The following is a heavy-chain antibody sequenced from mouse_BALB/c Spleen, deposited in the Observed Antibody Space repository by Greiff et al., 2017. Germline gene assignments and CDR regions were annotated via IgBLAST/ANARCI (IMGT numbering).Heavy chain of an antibody. Sequence: VQLHQSGPELVKPGASVRISCKASGYTFTSYYIHWVKQRPGQGLEWIGWIYPGNVNTKYNEKFKGKATLTADKSSSTAYMQLSSLTSEDSAVYFCARSYGSSEGFAYWGQGTLVTVSA. J-gene: IGHJ3*01. CDR3: ARSYGSSEGFAY. CDR2: IYPGNVNT. CDR1: GYTFTSYY. D-gene: IGHD1-1*01. V-gene: IGHV1S56*01.